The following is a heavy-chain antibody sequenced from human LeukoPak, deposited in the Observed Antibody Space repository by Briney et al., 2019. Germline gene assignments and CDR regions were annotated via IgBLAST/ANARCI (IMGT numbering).Heavy chain of an antibody. CDR2: IIPIFGTA. CDR1: GGTFSSYA. V-gene: IGHV1-69*01. J-gene: IGHJ4*02. D-gene: IGHD4-11*01. CDR3: ATPLLSGYSNNVYYFDY. Sequence: GASVKVSCKASGGTFSSYAISWVRQAPGQGLEWMRGIIPIFGTANYAQKFQGRVTITADESTSTAYMELSSLRSEDTAVYYCATPLLSGYSNNVYYFDYWGQGTLVTVSS.